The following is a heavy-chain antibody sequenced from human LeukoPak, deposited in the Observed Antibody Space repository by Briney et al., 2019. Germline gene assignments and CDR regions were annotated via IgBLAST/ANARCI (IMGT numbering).Heavy chain of an antibody. V-gene: IGHV3-21*01. Sequence: PGGSLRLSCVASGLTFSSYNMNWVRQAPGKGLEWVPFISSSSNYIYYADSVKGRFTISRDNAKNSLLLQMNSLRAEDTAVYYCARGTPTTRDFDYWGQGTLVTVSS. J-gene: IGHJ4*02. D-gene: IGHD4-11*01. CDR1: GLTFSSYN. CDR3: ARGTPTTRDFDY. CDR2: ISSSSNYI.